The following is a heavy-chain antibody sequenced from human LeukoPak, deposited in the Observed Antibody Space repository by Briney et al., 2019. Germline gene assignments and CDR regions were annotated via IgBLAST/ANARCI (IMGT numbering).Heavy chain of an antibody. CDR1: GGSISGHY. CDR3: ARFGVDYDMDV. D-gene: IGHD3-16*01. J-gene: IGHJ6*02. CDR2: IHYSGRP. Sequence: SETLSLTCTVSGGSISGHYWTRIRQPPGKGLEWIGQIHYSGRPDYNPSLKSRVTISVDTSKNQLSLKATSVTGADTAVYYCARFGVDYDMDVWGQGTTVTVSS. V-gene: IGHV4-59*11.